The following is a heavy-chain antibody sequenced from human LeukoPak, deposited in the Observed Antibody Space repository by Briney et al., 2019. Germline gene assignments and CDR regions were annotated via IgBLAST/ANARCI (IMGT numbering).Heavy chain of an antibody. V-gene: IGHV1-2*02. CDR2: INPNSGGT. D-gene: IGHD2-15*01. CDR1: GYTLTAYY. J-gene: IGHJ5*02. CDR3: ARGYCSGGTCYLVENWLDP. Sequence: ASVKVSCKASGYTLTAYYVYWVRQAPGQGLEWMGGINPNSGGTAYAQNFQGRVTMTRDTSIITADMEQSRLRSDDTAVYYCARGYCSGGTCYLVENWLDPWGQGTLVTVSS.